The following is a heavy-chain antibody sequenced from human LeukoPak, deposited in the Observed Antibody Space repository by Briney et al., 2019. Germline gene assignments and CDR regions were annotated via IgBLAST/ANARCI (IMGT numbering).Heavy chain of an antibody. Sequence: GGSLRLSCAASGFSFDTHGMHWVRQAPGKGLEWVAVIWYDGSKKYYADSVKGRFTISRDNPKKSLFLQMNSLRAEDTALYYCARDVFADSSGGSFDFWGQGTLVTVSS. J-gene: IGHJ4*02. CDR2: IWYDGSKK. V-gene: IGHV3-33*01. D-gene: IGHD3-16*01. CDR1: GFSFDTHG. CDR3: ARDVFADSSGGSFDF.